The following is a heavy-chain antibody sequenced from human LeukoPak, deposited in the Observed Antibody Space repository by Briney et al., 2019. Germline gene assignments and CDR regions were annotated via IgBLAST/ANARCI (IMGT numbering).Heavy chain of an antibody. Sequence: GGSLRLSCAASGFSFDTHGMHWVRQAPGKGLEWVAVIWYDGSKKYYADSVKGRFTISRDNPKKSLFLQMNSLRAEDTALYYCARDVFADSSGGSFDFWGQGTLVTVSS. J-gene: IGHJ4*02. CDR2: IWYDGSKK. V-gene: IGHV3-33*01. D-gene: IGHD3-16*01. CDR1: GFSFDTHG. CDR3: ARDVFADSSGGSFDF.